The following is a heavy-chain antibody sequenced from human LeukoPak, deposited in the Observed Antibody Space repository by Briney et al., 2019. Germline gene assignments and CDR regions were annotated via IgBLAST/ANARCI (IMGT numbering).Heavy chain of an antibody. J-gene: IGHJ4*02. Sequence: GASVKVSCKASGYTFTSYGISWVRQAPGRGLEWMGWISAYNGNTNYAQKLQGRVTMTTDTSTSTAYMELRSLRSDDTAVYHCARDTHYINSYGYGVYFDYWGQGTLVTVSS. CDR1: GYTFTSYG. CDR3: ARDTHYINSYGYGVYFDY. D-gene: IGHD5-18*01. CDR2: ISAYNGNT. V-gene: IGHV1-18*01.